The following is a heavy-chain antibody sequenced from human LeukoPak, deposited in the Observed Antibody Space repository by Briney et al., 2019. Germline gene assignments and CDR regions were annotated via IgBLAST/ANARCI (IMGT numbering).Heavy chain of an antibody. Sequence: ASVKVSCKASGYTFTSYYMHWVRQAPGQGLEWMGIINPSGGSTSYAQKFQGRVTMTRDTSTSTVYMELSSLRSEDTAVYYCARTRSPTYDYAEYFQHWGQGTLVTVS. CDR2: INPSGGST. D-gene: IGHD5-12*01. V-gene: IGHV1-46*01. J-gene: IGHJ1*01. CDR3: ARTRSPTYDYAEYFQH. CDR1: GYTFTSYY.